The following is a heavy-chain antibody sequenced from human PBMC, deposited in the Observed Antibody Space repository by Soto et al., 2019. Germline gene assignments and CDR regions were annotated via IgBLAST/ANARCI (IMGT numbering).Heavy chain of an antibody. CDR2: IYYSGST. J-gene: IGHJ5*02. D-gene: IGHD2-2*01. CDR1: GGSISSYY. CDR3: AGGSDNPGYCSGTSSCLLDP. V-gene: IGHV4-59*01. Sequence: PSETLSLTCTVSGGSISSYYWSWIRQPPGKGLEWIGYIYYSGSTNYNPSLKSRVTISVDTSKNQFSLKLSSVTAADTAVYYCAGGSDNPGYCSGTSSCLLDPWGKGTLFTVS.